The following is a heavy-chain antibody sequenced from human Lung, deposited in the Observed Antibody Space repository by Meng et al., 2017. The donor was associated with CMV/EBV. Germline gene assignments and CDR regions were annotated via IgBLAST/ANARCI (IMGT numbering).Heavy chain of an antibody. CDR2: ISSSSSYI. D-gene: IGHD2-15*01. Sequence: GEXXKISCAASGFTFSSYSMNWVRQALGKGLEWVSSISSSSSYIYYADSVKGRFTISRDNAKNSLYLQMNSLRAEDTAVYYCARASVVVAARYYFDSWGQGTLVTVSS. J-gene: IGHJ4*02. CDR1: GFTFSSYS. CDR3: ARASVVVAARYYFDS. V-gene: IGHV3-21*01.